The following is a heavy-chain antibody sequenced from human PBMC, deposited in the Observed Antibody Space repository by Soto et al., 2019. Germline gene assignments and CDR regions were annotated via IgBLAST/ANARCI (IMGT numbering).Heavy chain of an antibody. CDR2: ISAYNGNT. J-gene: IGHJ3*02. V-gene: IGHV1-18*01. CDR3: ARSLWKQLDPDDAFEI. CDR1: GYTFTSYG. Sequence: QVQLVQSGAEVKKPGASVKVSCKASGYTFTSYGISWVRQAPGQGLEWMGWISAYNGNTNYAQKLQGRVTMTTDTSTSTAYMELRSLRSDDTAVYCCARSLWKQLDPDDAFEIWGQGTMVTVSS. D-gene: IGHD6-13*01.